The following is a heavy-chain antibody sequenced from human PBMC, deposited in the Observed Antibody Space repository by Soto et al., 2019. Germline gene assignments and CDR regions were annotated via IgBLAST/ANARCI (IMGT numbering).Heavy chain of an antibody. CDR2: LIPIFGTA. CDR3: AIGGTQTTVTTDYYYGMDV. D-gene: IGHD4-17*01. Sequence: QVQLVQSGAEVKKPGSSVKVSCKASGGTFSSHAISWVRQAPGQGLEWMGGLIPIFGTANYEQKFQGRVTIPADESASTAYMGLSSLRPEVTAVYYCAIGGTQTTVTTDYYYGMDVWGQGTTVTVS. J-gene: IGHJ6*02. CDR1: GGTFSSHA. V-gene: IGHV1-69*01.